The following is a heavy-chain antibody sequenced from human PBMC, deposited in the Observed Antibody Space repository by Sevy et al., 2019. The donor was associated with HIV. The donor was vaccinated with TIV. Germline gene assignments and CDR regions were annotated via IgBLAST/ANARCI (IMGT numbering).Heavy chain of an antibody. D-gene: IGHD5-18*01. CDR2: ISSSSSTM. V-gene: IGHV3-48*01. CDR3: ARTKSNTAMVSSDY. Sequence: GGSPRLSCAASEFSFSSYSMNWVRQAPGQGLEWVSYISSSSSTMYYADSVKGRFTISRDNAKNSLYLQMNTLRAEDTAVYYCARTKSNTAMVSSDYWGQGTLVTSPQ. CDR1: EFSFSSYS. J-gene: IGHJ4*02.